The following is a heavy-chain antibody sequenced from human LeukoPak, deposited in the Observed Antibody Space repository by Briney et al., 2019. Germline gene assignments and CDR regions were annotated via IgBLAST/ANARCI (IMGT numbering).Heavy chain of an antibody. J-gene: IGHJ6*02. Sequence: GGSPRLSCAASGFTFSSYAMSWVRQAPGKGLEWVSAISGSGGSTYYADSVKGRFTISRDNSKNTLYLQMNSLRAEDTAVYYCAKFSGYYDNQGYYYYYGMDVWGQGTTVTVSS. CDR2: ISGSGGST. CDR1: GFTFSSYA. D-gene: IGHD3-22*01. V-gene: IGHV3-23*01. CDR3: AKFSGYYDNQGYYYYYGMDV.